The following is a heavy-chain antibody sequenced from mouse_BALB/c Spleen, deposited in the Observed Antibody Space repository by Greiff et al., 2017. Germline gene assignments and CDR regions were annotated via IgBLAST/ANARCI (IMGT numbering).Heavy chain of an antibody. D-gene: IGHD2-4*01. Sequence: EVQLQESGAELVKPGASVKLSCTASGFNIKDTYLHWVKQRPEQGLEWIGRIDPANGNTKYDPKFQGKATITADTSSNPAYLQLSSLTSEDTAVYYCASVYYDYPDCWGQGTTLTVSA. J-gene: IGHJ2*01. CDR3: ASVYYDYPDC. V-gene: IGHV14-3*02. CDR1: GFNIKDTY. CDR2: IDPANGNT.